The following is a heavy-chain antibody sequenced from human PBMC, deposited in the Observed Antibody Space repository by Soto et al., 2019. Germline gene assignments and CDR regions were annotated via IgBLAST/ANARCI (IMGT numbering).Heavy chain of an antibody. CDR2: IYNGGST. Sequence: QVQLQESGPGLVKPSQTLSLTCTVSGGSIRHVNYCWSWIRQSPDKGLEWSGHIYNGGSTYNSPSLRXRXTXSXXTSKNQSSPTLRSVSAAATAVYYCASGPSGAKVDFWGQATLVTVSS. CDR1: GGSIRHVNYC. J-gene: IGHJ4*02. CDR3: ASGPSGAKVDF. D-gene: IGHD3-16*01. V-gene: IGHV4-30-4*01.